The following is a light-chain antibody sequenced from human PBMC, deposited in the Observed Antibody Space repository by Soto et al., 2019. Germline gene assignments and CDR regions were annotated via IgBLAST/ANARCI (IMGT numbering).Light chain of an antibody. CDR1: QSVSSSY. J-gene: IGKJ1*01. CDR2: GAS. V-gene: IGKV3-20*01. Sequence: EIVLTQSPGTLSLFPGERATLSCRASQSVSSSYLAWYKQKPGQAPRLLIYGASSRATGIPDRFSGSGSGTDFTLTIRRLEPEDFAVYYCQQYGSSWTSGQGTKVDIK. CDR3: QQYGSSWT.